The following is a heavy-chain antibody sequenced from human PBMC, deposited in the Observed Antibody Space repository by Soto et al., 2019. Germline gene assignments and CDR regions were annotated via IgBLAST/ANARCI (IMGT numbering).Heavy chain of an antibody. D-gene: IGHD3-16*01. V-gene: IGHV1-2*02. CDR3: ARTDYLFSTLTYYFDY. CDR1: EDTFTGYY. Sequence: QVELVQSGAEVKKPGSSVKVSCQASEDTFTGYYVNWARQAPGQGLEWMGWINPDNGVPNYAQKFQGRVTLSRDTSINTAYMELSRLTSDDTAMYYCARTDYLFSTLTYYFDYWGQGTLVTVSS. J-gene: IGHJ4*02. CDR2: INPDNGVP.